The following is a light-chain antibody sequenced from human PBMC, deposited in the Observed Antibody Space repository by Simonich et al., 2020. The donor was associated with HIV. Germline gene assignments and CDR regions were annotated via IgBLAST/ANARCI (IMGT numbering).Light chain of an antibody. J-gene: IGKJ1*01. CDR2: WAS. CDR3: QQYYSTPPT. V-gene: IGKV4-1*01. CDR1: RSVLYSTNNENY. Sequence: DIVMTQSPDSLAVSLGERATINCTSSRSVLYSTNNENYLAWYHQKPGQPPKLLIYWASTRESGVPDRFSASGSGTDFTLTISSLQAEDVAVYYCQQYYSTPPTFGQGTKVEIK.